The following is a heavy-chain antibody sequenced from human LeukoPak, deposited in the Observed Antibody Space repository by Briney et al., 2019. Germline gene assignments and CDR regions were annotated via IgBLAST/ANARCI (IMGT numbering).Heavy chain of an antibody. CDR1: DFTFSRYW. CDR3: ARGEYGSGSYHIDY. D-gene: IGHD3-10*01. CDR2: IQQSGREK. Sequence: PGGSLRLSCVASDFTFSRYWMSWVRQAPGKGLEWVANIQQSGREKYYVDSVKGRFTISRDNAKNSLYLQMNSLRAEDTAVYYCARGEYGSGSYHIDYWGQGTLVTVSS. V-gene: IGHV3-7*01. J-gene: IGHJ4*02.